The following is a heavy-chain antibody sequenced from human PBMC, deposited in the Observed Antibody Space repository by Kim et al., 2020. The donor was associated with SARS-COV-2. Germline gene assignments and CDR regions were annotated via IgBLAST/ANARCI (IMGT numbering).Heavy chain of an antibody. CDR3: AKESSGSYYLDGWFDP. J-gene: IGHJ5*02. V-gene: IGHV3-23*01. D-gene: IGHD1-26*01. Sequence: SVKGQSTISRDNSKNPLYLQMNSLGAEDTAVYYCAKESSGSYYLDGWFDPWGQGTLVTVSS.